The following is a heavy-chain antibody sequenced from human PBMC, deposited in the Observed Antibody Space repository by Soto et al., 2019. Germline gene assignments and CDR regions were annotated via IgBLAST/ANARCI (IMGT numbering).Heavy chain of an antibody. CDR3: ARGGLGYGYGRIQNYYYYYGMDV. D-gene: IGHD5-18*01. CDR2: IIPIFGTA. V-gene: IGHV1-69*01. Sequence: QVQLVQSGAEVKKPGSSVKVSCKASGGTFSSYAISWVRQAPGQGLEWMGGIIPIFGTANYAQKFQGRVTITADESASTAYMELSSLRAEDTAVYYCARGGLGYGYGRIQNYYYYYGMDVWGQGTTVTVSS. J-gene: IGHJ6*02. CDR1: GGTFSSYA.